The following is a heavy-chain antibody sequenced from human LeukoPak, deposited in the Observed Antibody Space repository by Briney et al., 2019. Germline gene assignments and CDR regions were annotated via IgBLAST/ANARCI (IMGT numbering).Heavy chain of an antibody. J-gene: IGHJ4*02. CDR1: GFTVSSNY. CDR2: IYSGGST. CDR3: ASRPSSGWYNY. V-gene: IGHV3-53*01. Sequence: PGGSLRLSCAASGFTVSSNYMSWVRQAPGKGLEWVAVIYSGGSTYYADSVKGRFTISRDESKNTLYLQMNSLRAEDTAVYFCASRPSSGWYNYWGQGTLVTVSS. D-gene: IGHD6-19*01.